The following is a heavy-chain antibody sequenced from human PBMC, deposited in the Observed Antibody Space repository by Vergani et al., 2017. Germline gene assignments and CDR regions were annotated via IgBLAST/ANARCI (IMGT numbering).Heavy chain of an antibody. CDR3: ARDGPPRCGVLMDV. V-gene: IGHV4-31*03. J-gene: IGHJ6*02. D-gene: IGHD3-10*02. CDR2: IYYSGST. Sequence: QVQLQESGPGLVTPSQILSLTRTVSGGPISRGGYYWSWIREHPGKGLEWIGYIYYSGSTYYKPSHKRRVTISGDTSKNQFSLKLSSVTAADTAVYYCARDGPPRCGVLMDVWGQGTTVTVSS. CDR1: GGPISRGGYY.